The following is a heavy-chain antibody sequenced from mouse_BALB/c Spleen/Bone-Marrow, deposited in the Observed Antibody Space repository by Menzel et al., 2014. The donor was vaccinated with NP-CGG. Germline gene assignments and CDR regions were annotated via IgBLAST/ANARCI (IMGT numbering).Heavy chain of an antibody. V-gene: IGHV5-6*01. D-gene: IGHD2-3*01. CDR3: ARRGYDNSYWYFGV. Sequence: EVQVVESGGDLVKPGGSLKLSCAASGFTFSSYGMSWVRQTPDKRPEWVATISTGGSQTYYTDSVKGRFTISRDNAKNTLYLQMSSLKSEDSAIYYCARRGYDNSYWYFGVWGAGTTVTVSS. CDR2: ISTGGSQT. J-gene: IGHJ1*01. CDR1: GFTFSSYG.